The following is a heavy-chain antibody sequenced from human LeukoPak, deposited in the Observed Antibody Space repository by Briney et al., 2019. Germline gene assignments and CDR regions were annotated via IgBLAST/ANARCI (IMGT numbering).Heavy chain of an antibody. J-gene: IGHJ1*01. D-gene: IGHD6-19*01. CDR1: GFTVSSNY. CDR3: ARDGAVAAHRGYFQH. V-gene: IGHV3-66*01. Sequence: GGSLRLSCAASGFTVSSNYMSWVRQAPGKGLEWVSVIYSGGSTYYADSVKGRFTISRDNSKNTLYLQMNSLRAEDTAVYYCARDGAVAAHRGYFQHWGQGTLVTVSS. CDR2: IYSGGST.